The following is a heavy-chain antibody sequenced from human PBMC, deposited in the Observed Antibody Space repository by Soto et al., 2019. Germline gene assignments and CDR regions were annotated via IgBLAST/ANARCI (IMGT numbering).Heavy chain of an antibody. D-gene: IGHD3-3*01. CDR3: ARVGQSDFWYGYYYFFDY. Sequence: QVHLVQSGAEVKKPGASVKVSCKASGYTFTDYGISWVRQAPGQGLQWMGWIPAYKGNTDYAQRFQGRVTMTIDTSTSTAYMELRSLRSDDTAMYYCARVGQSDFWYGYYYFFDYWGQGTLVTVSS. CDR2: IPAYKGNT. J-gene: IGHJ4*02. CDR1: GYTFTDYG. V-gene: IGHV1-18*01.